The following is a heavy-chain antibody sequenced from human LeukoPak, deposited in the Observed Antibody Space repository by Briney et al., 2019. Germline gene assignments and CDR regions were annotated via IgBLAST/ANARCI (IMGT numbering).Heavy chain of an antibody. D-gene: IGHD1-1*01. J-gene: IGHJ4*02. CDR3: AKAGIRADGAGFLCEY. CDR2: ASYYVGKQ. CDR1: GFTFSDYA. V-gene: IGHV3-23*01. Sequence: GSLTLSCAASGFTFSDYAMSWVRQAPGKGLEWVSTASYYVGKQYHADSVRGRFTVSRDNSRNTVSLQMSSLRVEDTGIYYCAKAGIRADGAGFLCEYWGQGTLVTVSS.